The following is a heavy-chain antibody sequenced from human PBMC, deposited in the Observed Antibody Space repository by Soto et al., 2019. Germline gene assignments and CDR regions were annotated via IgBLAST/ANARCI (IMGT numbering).Heavy chain of an antibody. V-gene: IGHV1-69*13. Sequence: GASVKVSCKASGGTLSSYAISWVRQAPGQGLEWMGGIIPIFGTANYAQKFQGRVTITADESTSTAYMELSSLRSEDTAVYYCARDGCSGGSCSLARPLYNWFDPWGKGTLVTVSS. CDR3: ARDGCSGGSCSLARPLYNWFDP. CDR1: GGTLSSYA. D-gene: IGHD2-15*01. CDR2: IIPIFGTA. J-gene: IGHJ5*02.